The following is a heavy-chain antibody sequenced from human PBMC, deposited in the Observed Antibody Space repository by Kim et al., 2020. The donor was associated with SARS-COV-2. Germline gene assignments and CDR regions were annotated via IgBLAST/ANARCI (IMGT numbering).Heavy chain of an antibody. CDR2: VSSSSSYI. Sequence: GGSLRLSCAASGFTFSSYSMNWVRQAPGKVLEWVSSVSSSSSYIYYADSVKGRFTISRDNAKSSLYLQINSLRAEDAAVYYCARESTTSYYFDYWGQGTLVTVSS. CDR3: ARESTTSYYFDY. CDR1: GFTFSSYS. V-gene: IGHV3-21*04. D-gene: IGHD4-17*01. J-gene: IGHJ4*02.